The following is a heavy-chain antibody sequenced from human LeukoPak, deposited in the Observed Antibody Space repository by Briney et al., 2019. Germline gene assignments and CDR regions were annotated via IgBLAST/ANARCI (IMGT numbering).Heavy chain of an antibody. J-gene: IGHJ4*02. D-gene: IGHD3-22*01. CDR1: GGTFSSYA. Sequence: ASVKVSCKASGGTFSSYAISWVRQAPGQGLEWMGGIIPIFGTANYAQKFQGRVTITADESTSTAYMELSSLRSEDTAVYYCATDAYDSSGYQHYWGQGTLVTVSS. CDR3: ATDAYDSSGYQHY. V-gene: IGHV1-69*13. CDR2: IIPIFGTA.